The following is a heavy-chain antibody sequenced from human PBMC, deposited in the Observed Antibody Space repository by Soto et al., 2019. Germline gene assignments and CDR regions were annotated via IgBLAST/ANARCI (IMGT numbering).Heavy chain of an antibody. V-gene: IGHV3-11*01. J-gene: IGHJ5*02. CDR2: ISSSGSTI. Sequence: AGGSLRLSCAASGFTFSDYYMSWIRQAPGKGLEWVSYISSSGSTIYYADSVKGRFTISRDNAKNSLYLQMNSLRAEDTAVYYCARTGGSGTNNWFDPWGQGTLVTVSS. D-gene: IGHD3-10*01. CDR1: GFTFSDYY. CDR3: ARTGGSGTNNWFDP.